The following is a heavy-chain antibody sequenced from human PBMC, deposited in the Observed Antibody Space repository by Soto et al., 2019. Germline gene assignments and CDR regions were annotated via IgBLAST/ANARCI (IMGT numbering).Heavy chain of an antibody. V-gene: IGHV5-10-1*01. CDR2: IDPSDSYT. J-gene: IGHJ3*02. CDR3: ARHGIPATGYVFAI. Sequence: GESLKISCEGSGYRFTSYWIGWVRQMSGKGLEWMGNIDPSDSYTNYRPSFQGHVTISADKSISTAYLQWNSLKASDTAMYYCARHGIPATGYVFAIWGQGTMVTVSS. CDR1: GYRFTSYW. D-gene: IGHD6-13*01.